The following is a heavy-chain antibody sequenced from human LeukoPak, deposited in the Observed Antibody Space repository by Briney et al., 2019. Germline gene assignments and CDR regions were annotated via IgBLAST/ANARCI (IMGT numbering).Heavy chain of an antibody. V-gene: IGHV3-48*01. CDR2: ISSSSSTI. CDR1: GFTFSSYS. J-gene: IGHJ3*02. D-gene: IGHD3-3*01. Sequence: AGGSLRLSCAASGFTFSSYSMNWVRQAPGKGLEWVSYISSSSSTIYYADSVKGRFTISRDNAKNSLYLQMNSLRAEDTAVYYCARDPSITIFGVVIFDAFDIWGQGTMVTVSS. CDR3: ARDPSITIFGVVIFDAFDI.